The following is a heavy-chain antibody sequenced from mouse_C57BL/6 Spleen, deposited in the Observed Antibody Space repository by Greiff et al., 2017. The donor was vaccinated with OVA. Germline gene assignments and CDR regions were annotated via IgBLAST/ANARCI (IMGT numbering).Heavy chain of an antibody. D-gene: IGHD1-1*01. CDR3: ASRYGSSYAMDY. J-gene: IGHJ4*01. V-gene: IGHV3-6*01. CDR1: GYSITSGYY. CDR2: ISYDGSN. Sequence: EVQLQESGPGLVKPSQSLSLTCSVTGYSITSGYYWNWIRQFPGNKLEWMGYISYDGSNNYNPSLKNRISITRDTSKNQFFLKLNSVTTEDTATYYCASRYGSSYAMDYWGQGTSVTVSS.